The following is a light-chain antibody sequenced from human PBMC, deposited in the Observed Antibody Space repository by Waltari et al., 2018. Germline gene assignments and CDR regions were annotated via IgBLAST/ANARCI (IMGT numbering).Light chain of an antibody. CDR1: SSDVGDNNF. V-gene: IGLV2-14*03. CDR3: TSYTNSGTLGA. CDR2: DVS. J-gene: IGLJ1*01. Sequence: QSALTQPASVSGFLGQSITISCTGTSSDVGDNNFVSWYQQHPGKAPKLVIFDVSRRPSGVANRFSGSKSGNTASLAISGLQAEDEADYYCTSYTNSGTLGAFGTGTTVTVL.